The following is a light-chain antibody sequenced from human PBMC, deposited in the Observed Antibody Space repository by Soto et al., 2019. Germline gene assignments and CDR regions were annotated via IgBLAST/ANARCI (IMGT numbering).Light chain of an antibody. J-gene: IGKJ4*01. CDR3: QQRSNWPLT. CDR1: QSVSRY. CDR2: DAS. V-gene: IGKV3-11*01. Sequence: EIVLTQSPDTLSFSPGESAALSVRASQSVSRYLAWYQQKPGQTPRLLIYDASNRAAGIPARFSGSGSGTDFTLTISSLEPEDFAVYYCQQRSNWPLTFGGGTKVDIK.